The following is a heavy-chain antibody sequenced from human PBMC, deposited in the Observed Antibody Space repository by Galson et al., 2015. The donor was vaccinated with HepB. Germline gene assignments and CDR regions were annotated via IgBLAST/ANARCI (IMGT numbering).Heavy chain of an antibody. D-gene: IGHD6-19*01. V-gene: IGHV3-30*04. Sequence: SLRLSCAASGFTFSNYAMHWVRQAPGKGLEWVAVISYDGSNKYYADSVKGRFTISRDNSKNTLFLQMNSLRAEDTAVYYWAGGGLVLSDRAEYFQHWGQGTLVTVSS. CDR3: AGGGLVLSDRAEYFQH. J-gene: IGHJ1*01. CDR1: GFTFSNYA. CDR2: ISYDGSNK.